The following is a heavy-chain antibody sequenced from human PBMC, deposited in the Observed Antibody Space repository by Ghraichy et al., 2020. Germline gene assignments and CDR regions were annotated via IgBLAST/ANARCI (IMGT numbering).Heavy chain of an antibody. V-gene: IGHV4-59*08. CDR2: IYYSGNT. D-gene: IGHD3-10*01. Sequence: SETLSLTCTVSGGSISNYYWSWIRQSPGKGLEWIGYIYYSGNTNYNPSLNSRVTISVDTSKNQFSLKLSSVTAADTAIYYCARHGRSFIRPFMDVWGQGSTVTVSS. CDR3: ARHGRSFIRPFMDV. CDR1: GGSISNYY. J-gene: IGHJ6*02.